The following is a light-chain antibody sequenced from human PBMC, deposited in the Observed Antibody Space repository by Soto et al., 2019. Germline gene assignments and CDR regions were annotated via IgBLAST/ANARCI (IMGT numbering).Light chain of an antibody. CDR2: KAS. CDR3: QHYNSYSEA. CDR1: QTISTW. Sequence: IQMTQSPSTLSASVGDRVTITCRASQTISTWLAWYQHKPGKAPKLLIYKASTLKSGVPSRFSGSGPGTEFTLTISSLQPDDFATYYCQHYNSYSEAFGQGTKVDIK. V-gene: IGKV1-5*03. J-gene: IGKJ1*01.